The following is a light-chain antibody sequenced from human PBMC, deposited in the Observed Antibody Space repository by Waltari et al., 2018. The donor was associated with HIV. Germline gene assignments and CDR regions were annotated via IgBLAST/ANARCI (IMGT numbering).Light chain of an antibody. CDR3: QQYNSLPRA. CDR1: QSVSYN. V-gene: IGKV3-15*01. CDR2: GAS. J-gene: IGKJ1*01. Sequence: TVMTQSPVTLSVSPGDRVTLSCRASQSVSYNLAWYQQKRGLAPRLLIFGASTRATDIPVRFSGSGSGTEFTLTISSLQSEDFAVYYCQQYNSLPRAFGPGTNLEVK.